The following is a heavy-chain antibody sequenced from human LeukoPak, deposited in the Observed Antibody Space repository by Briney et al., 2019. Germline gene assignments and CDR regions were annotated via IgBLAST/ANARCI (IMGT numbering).Heavy chain of an antibody. J-gene: IGHJ4*02. Sequence: KPSETLSLTCAVSGGSTTTYYWTWIRQPPGQALEWIGYIYYTGNTKYNPSLESRVTMSIDTSKNEFSLKIYSVNAADTAVYFCASGSVVTALDQWGQGTLVTVS. CDR3: ASGSVVTALDQ. CDR2: IYYTGNT. CDR1: GGSTTTYY. V-gene: IGHV4-59*01. D-gene: IGHD2-21*02.